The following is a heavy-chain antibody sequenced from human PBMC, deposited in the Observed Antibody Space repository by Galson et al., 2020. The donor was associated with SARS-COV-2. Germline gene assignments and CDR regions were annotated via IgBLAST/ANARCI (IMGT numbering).Heavy chain of an antibody. CDR2: INHSGNT. V-gene: IGHV4-34*01. Sequence: SQTLSLTCAVFGGSLSGYYWTWIRQPPGKGLEWIGAINHSGNTNYNPSLKSRVTISVDTSKNQFSLRLTSVTAADTAVYHCVRGSIMTTSWYFDLWGRGTLVTVSS. D-gene: IGHD4-17*01. J-gene: IGHJ2*01. CDR1: GGSLSGYY. CDR3: VRGSIMTTSWYFDL.